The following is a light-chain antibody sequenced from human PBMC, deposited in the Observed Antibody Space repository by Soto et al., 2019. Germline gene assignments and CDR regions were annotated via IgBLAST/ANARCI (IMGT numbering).Light chain of an antibody. Sequence: QSVLTQPPSASGTPGQRVTISCSGSSSNIGSNYVYWYQQFPGTAPKLLIYRNNQRPSGVPDRFSGSKSGTSASLAISGLRSEDEADYYCAAWDDSYVVFGGGTKVTVL. CDR2: RNN. CDR1: SSNIGSNY. V-gene: IGLV1-47*01. CDR3: AAWDDSYVV. J-gene: IGLJ2*01.